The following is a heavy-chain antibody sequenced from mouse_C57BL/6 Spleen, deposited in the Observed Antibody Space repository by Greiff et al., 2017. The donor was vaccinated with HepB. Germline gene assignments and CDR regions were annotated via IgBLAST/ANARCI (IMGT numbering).Heavy chain of an antibody. CDR2: IDPNSGGT. D-gene: IGHD3-2*02. V-gene: IGHV1-72*01. Sequence: QVQLKESGAELVKPGASVKLSCKASGYTFTSYWMHWVKQRPGRGLEWIGRIDPNSGGTKYNEKFKSKATLTVDKPSSTAYMQLSSLTSEDSAVYYCARRDSSGFSWFAYWGQGTLVTVSA. CDR3: ARRDSSGFSWFAY. J-gene: IGHJ3*01. CDR1: GYTFTSYW.